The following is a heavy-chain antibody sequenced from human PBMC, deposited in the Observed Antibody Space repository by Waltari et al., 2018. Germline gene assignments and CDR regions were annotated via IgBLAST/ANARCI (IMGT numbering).Heavy chain of an antibody. CDR3: ARAITNYYDSSGDAFDI. V-gene: IGHV3-48*01. J-gene: IGHJ3*02. CDR1: GFTFSSYS. D-gene: IGHD3-22*01. Sequence: EVQLVESGGGLVQPGGSLRLSCAASGFTFSSYSMNWVRQAPGKGLEWVSYISSSSSTIYDADSVKGRFTISRDNAKNSLYLQMNSLRAEDTAVYYCARAITNYYDSSGDAFDIWGQGTMVTVSS. CDR2: ISSSSSTI.